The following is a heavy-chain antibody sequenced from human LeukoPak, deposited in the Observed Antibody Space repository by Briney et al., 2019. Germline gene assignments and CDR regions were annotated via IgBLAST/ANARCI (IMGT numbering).Heavy chain of an antibody. Sequence: QSGGSLRLSCAASGFNFSTYTMNWVRQAPGKGLEWVSSITSSGSTIFYADSVKGRFTVSRDNAKNSLFLQVYSLTAEDTATYYCARLRTGRFSTSWFDYWGQGSLVTVSS. CDR3: ARLRTGRFSTSWFDY. CDR2: ITSSGSTI. J-gene: IGHJ4*02. V-gene: IGHV3-48*04. CDR1: GFNFSTYT. D-gene: IGHD6-13*01.